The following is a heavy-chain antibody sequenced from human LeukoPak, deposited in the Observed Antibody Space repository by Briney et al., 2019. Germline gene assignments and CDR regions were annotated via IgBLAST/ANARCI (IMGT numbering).Heavy chain of an antibody. V-gene: IGHV3-21*01. CDR3: ARADGIDYFDY. CDR2: ISSSSSYI. Sequence: GGSLRLSCAASGFTFSSYSMNWVRQAPGKGLEWVSSISSSSSYIYYADSVKGRFAISRDNAKNSLYLQMNSLRAEDTAVYYCARADGIDYFDYWGQGTLVTVSS. CDR1: GFTFSSYS. J-gene: IGHJ4*02.